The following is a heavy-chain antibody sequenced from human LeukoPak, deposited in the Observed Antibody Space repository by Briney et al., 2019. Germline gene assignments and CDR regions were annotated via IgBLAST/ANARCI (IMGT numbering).Heavy chain of an antibody. CDR1: GFTFSDSA. CDR2: MPHDGSNE. CDR3: ARDPMVRGVMLDY. J-gene: IGHJ4*02. D-gene: IGHD3-10*01. Sequence: GRSLRLFCTASGFTFSDSAMHWVRQAPGKGLDWVAVMPHDGSNEYYADSVKGRFTISRDNAKNSLYLQMNSLRAEDTAVYYCARDPMVRGVMLDYWGQGTLVTVSS. V-gene: IGHV3-30-3*01.